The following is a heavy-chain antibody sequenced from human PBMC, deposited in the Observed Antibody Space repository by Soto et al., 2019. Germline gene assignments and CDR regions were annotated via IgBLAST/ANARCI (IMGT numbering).Heavy chain of an antibody. CDR1: GFTFSMHS. Sequence: GGSLRLSCAASGFTFSMHSMHWVRQTPGKALEYVSAISRDGRSTFYADSVKGRFTISRDNSKNTLYLRMNSLRSDDTAVYYCVKEANPFINTLVVLIFDYWGQGTQVTVSS. CDR2: ISRDGRST. CDR3: VKEANPFINTLVVLIFDY. V-gene: IGHV3-64D*08. J-gene: IGHJ4*02. D-gene: IGHD3-22*01.